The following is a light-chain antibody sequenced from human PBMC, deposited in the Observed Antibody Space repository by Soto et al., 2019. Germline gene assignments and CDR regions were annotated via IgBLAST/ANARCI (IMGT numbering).Light chain of an antibody. CDR1: QSVSSN. V-gene: IGKV3-15*01. CDR2: GAS. Sequence: EIVMTQSPATLSVSPGERATLSCRASQSVSSNLAWYQQKPGQAPRLLIYGASNRATGIPARFSGSGSGTEFTLTISSMQSEDFAVYYCQHYNNWPRTFGQGTKVDIK. CDR3: QHYNNWPRT. J-gene: IGKJ1*01.